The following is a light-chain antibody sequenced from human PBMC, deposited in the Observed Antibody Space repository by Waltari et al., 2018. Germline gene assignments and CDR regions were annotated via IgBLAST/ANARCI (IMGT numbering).Light chain of an antibody. CDR2: GAT. CDR1: QGISSY. V-gene: IGKV1-17*01. Sequence: DIQMTQSPSSLSASVGDTVTITCRASQGISSYLNWFQQKPRKAPKLLIYGATTLQSGVPSRFSGSGSGTEFTLTISSLQPEDFAAYYCLQHNSYPISFGQGTKVEIK. CDR3: LQHNSYPIS. J-gene: IGKJ2*03.